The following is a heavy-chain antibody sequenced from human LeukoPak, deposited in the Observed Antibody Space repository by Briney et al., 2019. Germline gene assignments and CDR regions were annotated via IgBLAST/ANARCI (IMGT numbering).Heavy chain of an antibody. CDR2: IVPIFGTA. D-gene: IGHD3-9*01. CDR1: GGTFSSYA. J-gene: IGHJ4*02. Sequence: GASVKVSCKASGGTFSSYAISWVRQAPGQGLEWMGRIVPIFGTANYAQKFQGRVTITTDESTSTAYMELSSLRSEDTAVYYCARGYRTYYDILTGYETLDYWGQGTLATVSS. CDR3: ARGYRTYYDILTGYETLDY. V-gene: IGHV1-69*05.